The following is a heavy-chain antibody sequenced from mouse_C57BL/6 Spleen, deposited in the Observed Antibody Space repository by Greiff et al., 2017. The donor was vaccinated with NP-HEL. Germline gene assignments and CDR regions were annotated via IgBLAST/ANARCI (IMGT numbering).Heavy chain of an antibody. CDR1: GFNIKDDY. CDR2: IDPENGDT. Sequence: VQLQQSGAELVRPGASVKLSCTASGFNIKDDYMHWVKQRPEQGLEWIGWIDPENGDTEYASKFQGKATITADTSSNTAYLQLSSLTSEDTAVYYCTTSHYYGSSYGAMDYWGQGTSVTVSS. D-gene: IGHD1-1*01. V-gene: IGHV14-4*01. CDR3: TTSHYYGSSYGAMDY. J-gene: IGHJ4*01.